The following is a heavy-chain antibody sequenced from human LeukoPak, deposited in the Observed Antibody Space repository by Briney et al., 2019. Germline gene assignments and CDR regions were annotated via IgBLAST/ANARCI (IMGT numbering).Heavy chain of an antibody. Sequence: PETMSLTSTVYEDSLTKKYWSWDRHPPGKGLEWIGYTHKSGRPSYNTSLKSRVTRSLETPKTQTSRKLTSLTAAATPIYSFARESGYVMDPHYSYGMDVWGQGTTVSVS. J-gene: IGHJ6*02. D-gene: IGHD5-12*01. CDR2: THKSGRP. CDR3: ARESGYVMDPHYSYGMDV. CDR1: EDSLTKKY. V-gene: IGHV4-59*01.